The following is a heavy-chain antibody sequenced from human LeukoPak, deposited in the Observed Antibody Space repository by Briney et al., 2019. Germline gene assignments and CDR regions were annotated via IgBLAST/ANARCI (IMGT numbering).Heavy chain of an antibody. Sequence: ASVKVSCKASGGTFSSYAISWVRQAPGQGLEWMGRIIPILGIANYAQKFQGRVTITADKSTSTAYMELSSLRSEDTAVYYCARGANNYGMDVWGQGTTVTVSS. CDR2: IIPILGIA. CDR3: ARGANNYGMDV. V-gene: IGHV1-69*04. CDR1: GGTFSSYA. J-gene: IGHJ6*02.